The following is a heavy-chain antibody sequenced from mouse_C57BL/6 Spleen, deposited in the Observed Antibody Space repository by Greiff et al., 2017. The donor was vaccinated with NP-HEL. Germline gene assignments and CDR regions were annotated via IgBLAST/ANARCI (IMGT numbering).Heavy chain of an antibody. V-gene: IGHV3-6*01. D-gene: IGHD2-4*01. CDR3: ARAGDYDYSWFAY. Sequence: DVQLQESGPGLVKPSQSLSLTCSVTGYSITSGYYWNWIRQFPGNKLEWMGYISYDGSNNYNPSLKNRISITRDTSKNQFFLKLNSVTTEDTATYYCARAGDYDYSWFAYWGQGTLVTVSA. CDR1: GYSITSGYY. CDR2: ISYDGSN. J-gene: IGHJ3*01.